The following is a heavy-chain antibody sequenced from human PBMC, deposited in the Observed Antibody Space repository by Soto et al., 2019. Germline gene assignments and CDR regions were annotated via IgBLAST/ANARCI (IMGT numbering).Heavy chain of an antibody. CDR3: ARHRYYDSSGFDY. Sequence: PSETLSLTCTVSGGSISSSSYYWGWIRQPPGKGLEWIGSIYYSGSTYYNPSLKSRVTISVDTSKNQFSLKLSSVTAADTAVYYCARHRYYDSSGFDYWGQGTLVTVSS. CDR2: IYYSGST. D-gene: IGHD3-22*01. CDR1: GGSISSSSYY. V-gene: IGHV4-39*01. J-gene: IGHJ4*02.